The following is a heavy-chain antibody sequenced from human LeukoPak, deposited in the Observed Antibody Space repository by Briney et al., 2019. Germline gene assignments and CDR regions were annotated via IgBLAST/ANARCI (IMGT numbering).Heavy chain of an antibody. D-gene: IGHD3-9*01. CDR3: AEDGIRYFDWLLYPLFDY. CDR1: GGSISSSSYY. CDR2: MYESGIT. Sequence: SETLSLTCTVSGGSISSSSYYWCWIRQPPGTGLKWIGTMYESGITYYTQSRKSRVTISVDTSKNQFSLKLSSVTAADMAVYFQAEDGIRYFDWLLYPLFDYWGQGTLVTVSS. V-gene: IGHV4-39*01. J-gene: IGHJ4*02.